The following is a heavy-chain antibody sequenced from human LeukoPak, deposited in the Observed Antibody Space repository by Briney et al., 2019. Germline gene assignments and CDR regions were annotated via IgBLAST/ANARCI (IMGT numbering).Heavy chain of an antibody. D-gene: IGHD3-22*01. CDR2: IYAGDSDT. V-gene: IGHV5-51*01. J-gene: IGHJ3*02. Sequence: GESLKISCKGSGYSFPTYWIAWVRQMAGKVLEWMGIIYAGDSDTRYSPSFQGQVTISADKSISTAYLQWSSLKASDTAMYYCARTYYYDSSGYNWDAFDIWGQGTMVTVSS. CDR1: GYSFPTYW. CDR3: ARTYYYDSSGYNWDAFDI.